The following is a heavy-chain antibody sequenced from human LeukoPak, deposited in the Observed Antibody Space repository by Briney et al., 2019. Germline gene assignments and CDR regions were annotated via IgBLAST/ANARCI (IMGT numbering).Heavy chain of an antibody. Sequence: PSETLSLTCTVSGGSISSSSYYWGWIRQPPGKGLEWIGSIYYGGSTYYNPSLKSRVTISVDTSKNQFSLKLSSVTAADTAVYYCASESPNYDFWSAQYFQHWGQGTLVTVSS. D-gene: IGHD3-3*01. V-gene: IGHV4-39*01. CDR2: IYYGGST. J-gene: IGHJ1*01. CDR1: GGSISSSSYY. CDR3: ASESPNYDFWSAQYFQH.